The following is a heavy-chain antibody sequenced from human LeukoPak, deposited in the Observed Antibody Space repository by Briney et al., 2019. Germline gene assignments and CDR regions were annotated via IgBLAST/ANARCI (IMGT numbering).Heavy chain of an antibody. J-gene: IGHJ3*02. Sequence: SQTLSLTCAISGDSVSSNSAAWNWIRQSPSRGLEWLGRTYYRSKWYNDYAVSVKSRITINPDTSKNQFSLQLNSVTPEDTAVYYCAREEFLGFGEGDAFDIWGQGTMVTVSS. CDR1: GDSVSSNSAA. CDR3: AREEFLGFGEGDAFDI. D-gene: IGHD3-10*01. V-gene: IGHV6-1*01. CDR2: TYYRSKWYN.